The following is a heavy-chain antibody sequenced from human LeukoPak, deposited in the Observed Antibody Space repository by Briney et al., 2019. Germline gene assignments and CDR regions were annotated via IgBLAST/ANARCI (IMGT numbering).Heavy chain of an antibody. Sequence: GGSLRLSCAGSGFXFSSNGMTWVRQAPGKGLEWVANIKQDGSEKYYVDSVKGRFTISRDNAKNSLYLQMNSLRAEDTAVYYCVSGFFYHGIWGQGTLVTVSS. J-gene: IGHJ4*02. CDR2: IKQDGSEK. V-gene: IGHV3-7*05. D-gene: IGHD2/OR15-2a*01. CDR3: VSGFFYHGI. CDR1: GFXFSSNG.